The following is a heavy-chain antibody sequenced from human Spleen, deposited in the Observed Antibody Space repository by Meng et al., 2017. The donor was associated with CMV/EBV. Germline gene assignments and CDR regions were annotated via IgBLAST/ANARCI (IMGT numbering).Heavy chain of an antibody. V-gene: IGHV3-30-3*01. Sequence: GESLKISCAASGFTFSSYAMHWVRQAPGKGLEWVAVISYDGSNKYYADSVKGRFTISRDNSKNTLYLQMNSLRAEDTAVYYCARGSVVVPAAILGGSYYFDYWGQGTLVTVSS. D-gene: IGHD2-2*02. CDR3: ARGSVVVPAAILGGSYYFDY. CDR2: ISYDGSNK. J-gene: IGHJ4*02. CDR1: GFTFSSYA.